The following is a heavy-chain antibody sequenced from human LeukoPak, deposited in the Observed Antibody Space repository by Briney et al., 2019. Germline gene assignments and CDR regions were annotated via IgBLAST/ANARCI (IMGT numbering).Heavy chain of an antibody. V-gene: IGHV3-33*01. CDR1: GFTFSTYG. CDR2: IWPDGSYK. D-gene: IGHD3-16*01. J-gene: IGHJ4*02. CDR3: ARAVGPFDY. Sequence: GGSLRLSCATSGFTFSTYGIHWVRQAQGKGLEWVAAIWPDGSYKYYADSVKGRFTISRDNSKNTVYLQMNTLRDEDTAVYYCARAVGPFDYWGQGTLVTVSS.